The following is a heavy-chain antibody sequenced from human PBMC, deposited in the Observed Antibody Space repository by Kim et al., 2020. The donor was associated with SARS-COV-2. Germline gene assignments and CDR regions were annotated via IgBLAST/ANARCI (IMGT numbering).Heavy chain of an antibody. J-gene: IGHJ5*02. V-gene: IGHV4-59*13. CDR2: IYYSGST. D-gene: IGHD3-9*01. CDR3: ARDSRALDYDILTGYYSWFDP. Sequence: SETLSLTCTVSGGSISSYYWSWIRQPPGKGLEWIGYIYYSGSTNYNPSLKSRVTISVDTSKNQFSLKLSSVTAADTAVYYCARDSRALDYDILTGYYSWFDPWGQGTLVTVSS. CDR1: GGSISSYY.